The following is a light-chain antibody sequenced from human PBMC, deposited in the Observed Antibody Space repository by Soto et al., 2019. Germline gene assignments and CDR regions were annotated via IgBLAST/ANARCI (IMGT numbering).Light chain of an antibody. CDR1: QSLLHSNGYNY. CDR3: QHYNSYSEA. CDR2: LGP. V-gene: IGKV2-28*01. J-gene: IGKJ1*01. Sequence: DIVMTQSPLSLPVTPGEPASISCRSSQSLLHSNGYNYLDWYLQKPGQSPQLLIYLGPNRASGVPDRFSGSGSGTEFTLTISSLQPDDFATYYCQHYNSYSEAFGQGTKVDI.